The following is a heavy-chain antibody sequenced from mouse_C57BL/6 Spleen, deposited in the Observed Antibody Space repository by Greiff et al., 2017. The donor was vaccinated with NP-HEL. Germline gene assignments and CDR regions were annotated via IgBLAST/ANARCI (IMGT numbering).Heavy chain of an antibody. D-gene: IGHD1-1*01. V-gene: IGHV5-17*01. CDR3: ARGDYYGSSLFAY. Sequence: EVKLMESGGGLVKPGGSLKLSCAASGFTFSDYGMHWVRQAPEKGLEWVAYISSGSSTIYYADTVKGRFTISRDNAKNTLFLQMTSLRSEDTAMYYCARGDYYGSSLFAYWGQGTLVTVSA. CDR2: ISSGSSTI. J-gene: IGHJ3*01. CDR1: GFTFSDYG.